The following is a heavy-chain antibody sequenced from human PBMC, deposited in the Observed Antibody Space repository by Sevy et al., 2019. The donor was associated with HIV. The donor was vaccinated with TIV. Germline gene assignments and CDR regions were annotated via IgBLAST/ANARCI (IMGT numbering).Heavy chain of an antibody. D-gene: IGHD6-25*01. Sequence: GGSLRLSCAASGFTFSSHDMHWVRQATGKGLEWISSIGTVGDTYYIGSVKGRFTISREDAKNSFYLQMNSLRDDDTAVYYCARGQRLAPPWGFDLWGRGTLVTVSS. J-gene: IGHJ2*01. V-gene: IGHV3-13*01. CDR1: GFTFSSHD. CDR2: IGTVGDT. CDR3: ARGQRLAPPWGFDL.